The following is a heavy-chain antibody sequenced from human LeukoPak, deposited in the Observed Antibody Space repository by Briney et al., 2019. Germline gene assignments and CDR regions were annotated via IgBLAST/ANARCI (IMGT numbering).Heavy chain of an antibody. CDR3: ARQVTAYYYDSSGYRSTPEYFQH. CDR2: IYYSGST. J-gene: IGHJ1*01. V-gene: IGHV4-61*05. CDR1: GGSISSSSYY. D-gene: IGHD3-22*01. Sequence: PSETLSLTCTVSGGSISSSSYYWGWIRQPPGKGLEWIGYIYYSGSTNYNPSLKSRVTISVDTSKNQFSLKLSSVTAADTAMYYCARQVTAYYYDSSGYRSTPEYFQHWGQGTLVTVSS.